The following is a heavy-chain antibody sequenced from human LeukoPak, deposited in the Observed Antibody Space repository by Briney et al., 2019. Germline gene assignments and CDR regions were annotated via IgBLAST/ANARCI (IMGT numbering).Heavy chain of an antibody. CDR1: GGSFSGYY. CDR3: ARGRHQQLVDRYYYYYGMDV. V-gene: IGHV4-34*01. Sequence: SETLSLTCAVYGGSFSGYYWSGIRQPPGKGPEWIGEINHRGSTNYNPSLKSRVTISVDTSKNPFYLKLSSVTAADTAVYYCARGRHQQLVDRYYYYYGMDVWGQGTTVTVSS. J-gene: IGHJ6*02. CDR2: INHRGST. D-gene: IGHD6-13*01.